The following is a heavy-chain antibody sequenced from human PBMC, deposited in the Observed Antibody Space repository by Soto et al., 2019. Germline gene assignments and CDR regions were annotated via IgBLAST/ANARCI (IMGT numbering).Heavy chain of an antibody. D-gene: IGHD3-16*01. CDR2: KDHSGSP. Sequence: PSATLSLTCTVTGGSITSGDYYWSWIRQSPGKGREWIGYKDHSGSPYYNPSLRRRVTISVDTSKEQFPLRLTSVTAADTVVYYCARTGGEVAFNIWGQGTMVTVSS. J-gene: IGHJ3*02. V-gene: IGHV4-30-4*01. CDR1: GGSITSGDYY. CDR3: ARTGGEVAFNI.